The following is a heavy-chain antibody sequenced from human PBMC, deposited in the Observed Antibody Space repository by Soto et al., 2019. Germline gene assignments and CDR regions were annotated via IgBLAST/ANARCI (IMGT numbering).Heavy chain of an antibody. CDR2: INHSGST. J-gene: IGHJ6*02. D-gene: IGHD1-1*01. Sequence: PSETLSLTCAVYGGSFSGYYWSWIRQPPGKGLEWIGEINHSGSTNYNPSLKSRVTISVDTSKNQFSLKLSSVTAADTAVYYCAGGCSLHWYGMDVWGQGTTVTVSS. V-gene: IGHV4-34*01. CDR3: AGGCSLHWYGMDV. CDR1: GGSFSGYY.